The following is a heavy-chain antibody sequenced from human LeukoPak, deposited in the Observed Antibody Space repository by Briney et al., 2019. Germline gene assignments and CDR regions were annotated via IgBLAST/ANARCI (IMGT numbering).Heavy chain of an antibody. CDR3: ATEPLSIFGVVMNAFDI. CDR2: VDPEDGKT. V-gene: IGHV1-69-2*01. D-gene: IGHD3-3*01. Sequence: ASVKVSCKASGYTFTGYYMHWVQQAPGKGLEWMGRVDPEDGKTIYAEKFQGRVTITADTSTDTAYMELSSLRSEDTAVYYCATEPLSIFGVVMNAFDIWGQGTMVTVSS. CDR1: GYTFTGYY. J-gene: IGHJ3*02.